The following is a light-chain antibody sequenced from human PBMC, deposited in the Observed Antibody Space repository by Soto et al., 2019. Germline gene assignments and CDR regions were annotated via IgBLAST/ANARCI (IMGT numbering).Light chain of an antibody. J-gene: IGKJ5*01. CDR2: GAS. CDR1: QSVSSN. V-gene: IGKV3-15*01. Sequence: EIVMTQSPATLSVSPGERATLSCRASQSVSSNLAWYQQKPGQAPRLLIYGASTRATGIPARFGGSGSGTVFLLTTSRLPSEYFAVYYYQQYNNLPLTFGQGTQLEIK. CDR3: QQYNNLPLT.